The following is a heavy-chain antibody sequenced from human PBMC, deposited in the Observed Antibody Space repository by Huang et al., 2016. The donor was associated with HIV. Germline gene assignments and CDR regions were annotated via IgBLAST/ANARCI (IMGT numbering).Heavy chain of an antibody. CDR2: IYWDDTQ. Sequence: QITLKESGPMLVTPTETLTLTCTVSGFSVTSSGVGVGWISQPPGKALEWLSLIYWDDTQRYRPSLRSRLTITRDTAKNQVVLTMTNMDPVDTATYYCAHLPHGNFDFWGQGILVTVSS. CDR1: GFSVTSSGVG. V-gene: IGHV2-5*02. J-gene: IGHJ4*02. CDR3: AHLPHGNFDF.